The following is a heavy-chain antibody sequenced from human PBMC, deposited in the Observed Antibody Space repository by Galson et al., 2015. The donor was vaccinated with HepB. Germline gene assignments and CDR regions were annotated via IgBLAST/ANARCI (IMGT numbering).Heavy chain of an antibody. J-gene: IGHJ3*02. CDR3: ARTNYYGSGRDAFDI. CDR1: GFTFSSYA. D-gene: IGHD3-10*01. Sequence: SLRLSCAASGFTFSSYAMSWVRQAPGKGLEWVSAISGSGGSTYYADSVKGRFTISRDNAKNSLYLQMNSLRAEDTAVYYCARTNYYGSGRDAFDIWGQGTMVTVSS. CDR2: ISGSGGST. V-gene: IGHV3-23*01.